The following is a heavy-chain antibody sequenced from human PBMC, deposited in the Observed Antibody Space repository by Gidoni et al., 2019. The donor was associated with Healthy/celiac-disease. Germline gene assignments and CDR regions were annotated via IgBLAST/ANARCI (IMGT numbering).Heavy chain of an antibody. CDR2: IKQDGSEK. J-gene: IGHJ4*02. D-gene: IGHD2-2*01. Sequence: EVQLVESGGGLVQPGGSLRLSCAASGFTFSSYWMSWVRQAPGKGLEWVANIKQDGSEKYYVDSVKGRFTISRDNAKNSLYLQMNSLRAEDTAVYYCARRAGYCSSTSCHPFDYWGQGTLVTVSS. CDR1: GFTFSSYW. V-gene: IGHV3-7*01. CDR3: ARRAGYCSSTSCHPFDY.